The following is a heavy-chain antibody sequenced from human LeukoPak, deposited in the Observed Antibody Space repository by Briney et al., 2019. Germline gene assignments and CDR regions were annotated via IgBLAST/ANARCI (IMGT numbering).Heavy chain of an antibody. D-gene: IGHD3-3*01. CDR3: ARGVTALEY. CDR1: GDSVSSNSAA. CDR2: TFFRSKWYY. Sequence: SQTLSLTCAISGDSVSSNSAACNWIRQSPSRGLEWLGRTFFRSKWYYDYAVSVKSRITISPDTSKNQFSLQLNSVTPEDTAVYYCARGVTALEYWGQGTLVTVSS. J-gene: IGHJ4*02. V-gene: IGHV6-1*01.